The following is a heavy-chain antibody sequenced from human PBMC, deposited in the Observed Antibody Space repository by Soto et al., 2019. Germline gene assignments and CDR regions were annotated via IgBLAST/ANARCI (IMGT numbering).Heavy chain of an antibody. CDR3: ARVISRDRWTDH. CDR2: VNDSGST. CDR1: GGTFSGYY. J-gene: IGHJ4*02. Sequence: SETLSLTCAVYGGTFSGYYWSWIRQPPGKGLEWIGEVNDSGSTNSNPSLKSRVTISVDTSRSQFSLKLTSVTAADTAVYYCARVISRDRWTDHWGQGMLVTVSS. D-gene: IGHD1-1*01. V-gene: IGHV4-34*01.